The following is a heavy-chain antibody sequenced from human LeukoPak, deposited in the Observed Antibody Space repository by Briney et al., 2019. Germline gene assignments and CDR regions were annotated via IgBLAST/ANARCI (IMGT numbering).Heavy chain of an antibody. Sequence: PGGSLRLSCAASGFTFSSYWVHWVRQAPGKGLVWVSPINSDGSSTSYADSVKGRFTISRDSAKNSLYLQMDSLRAEDTAVYYCARHDYHSNSDAFDVWGQGTMVTVSS. V-gene: IGHV3-74*01. D-gene: IGHD4-23*01. CDR1: GFTFSSYW. CDR3: ARHDYHSNSDAFDV. J-gene: IGHJ3*01. CDR2: INSDGSST.